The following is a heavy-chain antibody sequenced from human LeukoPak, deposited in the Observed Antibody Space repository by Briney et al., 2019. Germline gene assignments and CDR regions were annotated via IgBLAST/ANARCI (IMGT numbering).Heavy chain of an antibody. Sequence: GASVKVSCKASGYTFTAYYMHWVRQAPGQRLEWMGWINAGNGNTKYSQKFQGRVTITRDTSASTAYMELSSLRSEDTAVYYCARVTSGEWLRLGSGYFDYWGQGTLVTVSS. D-gene: IGHD5-12*01. CDR3: ARVTSGEWLRLGSGYFDY. CDR1: GYTFTAYY. V-gene: IGHV1-3*01. J-gene: IGHJ4*02. CDR2: INAGNGNT.